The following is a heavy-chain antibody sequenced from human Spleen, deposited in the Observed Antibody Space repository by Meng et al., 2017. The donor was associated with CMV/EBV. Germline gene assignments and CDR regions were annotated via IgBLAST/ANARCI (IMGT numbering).Heavy chain of an antibody. V-gene: IGHV4-39*07. CDR3: ARVAGYCSSTSCSYGMDV. Sequence: GSLRLSCTVSGGSISSSSYYWGWIRQPPGKGLEWIGSIYYSGSTYYNPSLKSRVTISVDTSKNQFSLKLSSVTAADTAVYYCARVAGYCSSTSCSYGMDVWGQGTTVTVSS. J-gene: IGHJ6*02. CDR2: IYYSGST. D-gene: IGHD2-2*01. CDR1: GGSISSSSYY.